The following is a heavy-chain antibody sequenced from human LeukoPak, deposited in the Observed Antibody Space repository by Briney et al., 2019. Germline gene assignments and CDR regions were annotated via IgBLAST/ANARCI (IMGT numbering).Heavy chain of an antibody. J-gene: IGHJ3*02. CDR2: VQKDGSYE. Sequence: GGSLRLSCAASGFSLSNFGMHWVRQAPGKGLEWVAFVQKDGSYEKYGDPVKGRFTISRDNSKNTLYLQMNSLRVEDTAVYYCARGRNSFGIASSSWSHDVFDIWGQGTMVTVSS. V-gene: IGHV3-30*02. D-gene: IGHD6-13*01. CDR1: GFSLSNFG. CDR3: ARGRNSFGIASSSWSHDVFDI.